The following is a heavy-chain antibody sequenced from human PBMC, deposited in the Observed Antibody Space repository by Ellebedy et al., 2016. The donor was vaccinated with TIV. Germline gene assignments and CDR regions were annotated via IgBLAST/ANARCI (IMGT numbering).Heavy chain of an antibody. CDR2: IKQDGTEK. Sequence: GESLKISCAASGFTFSNYWMSWVRQAPGKGLEWVANIKQDGTEKYYVDSVKCRFTISRDNAENSLYLQMNSMRAEDTVVYYCARGRRCFDFWGQGTMVTVSS. CDR1: GFTFSNYW. J-gene: IGHJ4*02. CDR3: ARGRRCFDF. V-gene: IGHV3-7*04.